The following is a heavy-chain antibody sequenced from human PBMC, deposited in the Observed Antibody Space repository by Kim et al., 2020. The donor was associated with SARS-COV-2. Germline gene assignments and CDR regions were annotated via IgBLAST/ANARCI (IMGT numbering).Heavy chain of an antibody. V-gene: IGHV4-39*01. J-gene: IGHJ4*02. CDR1: GGSISSSSYY. CDR2: IYYSGST. D-gene: IGHD4-17*01. Sequence: SETLSLTCTVSGGSISSSSYYWGWIRQPPGKGLEWIGSIYYSGSTYYNPSLKSRVTISVDTSKNQFSLKLSSVTAADTAVYYCARLRWDSGDRWGQGTLVTVSS. CDR3: ARLRWDSGDR.